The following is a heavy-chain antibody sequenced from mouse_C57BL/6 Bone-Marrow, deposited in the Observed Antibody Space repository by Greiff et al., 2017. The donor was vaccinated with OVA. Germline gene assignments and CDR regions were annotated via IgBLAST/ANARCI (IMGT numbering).Heavy chain of an antibody. V-gene: IGHV5-4*01. CDR3: ARDRSSYPYWYFDV. CDR2: ISAGGSYT. D-gene: IGHD1-1*01. CDR1: GFTFSSYA. Sequence: EVKLVESGGGLVKPGGSLKLSCAASGFTFSSYAMSWVRQTPEKRLEWVATISAGGSYTYYPDNVKGRFTISRNNAKNNLYLQMSHLKSEDTAMYYCARDRSSYPYWYFDVWGTGTTVTVSS. J-gene: IGHJ1*03.